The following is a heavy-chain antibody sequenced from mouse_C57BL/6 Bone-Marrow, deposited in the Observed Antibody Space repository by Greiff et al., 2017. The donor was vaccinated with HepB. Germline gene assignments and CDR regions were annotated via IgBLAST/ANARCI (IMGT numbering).Heavy chain of an antibody. J-gene: IGHJ1*03. CDR1: GYTFTDYN. CDR2: INPNNGGT. CDR3: ARKIYYYGSSHWYFDV. D-gene: IGHD1-1*01. Sequence: LVESGASVKIPCKASGYTFTDYNMDWVKQSHGKSLEWIGDINPNNGGTIYNQKFKGKATLTVDKSSSTAYMELRSLTSEDTAVYYCARKIYYYGSSHWYFDVWGTGTTVTVSS. V-gene: IGHV1-18*01.